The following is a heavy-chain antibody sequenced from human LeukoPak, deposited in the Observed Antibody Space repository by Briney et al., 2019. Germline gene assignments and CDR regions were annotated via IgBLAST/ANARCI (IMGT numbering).Heavy chain of an antibody. J-gene: IGHJ6*02. CDR3: ARDYPLGYCSGGSCYYYYGMDV. CDR1: GGSISSYY. Sequence: SETLSLTCTVSGGSISSYYWGWIRQPPGKGRGWIGYIYYIGSTNYTHSIERRVTISVDTSKNQFSLKLSSVTAADTAVYYCARDYPLGYCSGGSCYYYYGMDVWGQGTTVTVSS. D-gene: IGHD2-15*01. CDR2: IYYIGST. V-gene: IGHV4-59*01.